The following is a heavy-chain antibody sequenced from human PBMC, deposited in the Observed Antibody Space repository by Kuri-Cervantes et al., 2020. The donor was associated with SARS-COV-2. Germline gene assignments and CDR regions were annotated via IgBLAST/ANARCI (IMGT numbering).Heavy chain of an antibody. CDR2: ISWNSGSI. Sequence: SLKISCAASGFTFSSYSMNWVRQAPGKGLEWVSGISWNSGSIGYADSVKGRFTISRDNAKNSLYLQMNSLRAEDTALYYCAKGPLWQQLVWVFDYWGQGTLVTVSS. V-gene: IGHV3-9*01. D-gene: IGHD6-13*01. CDR1: GFTFSSYS. J-gene: IGHJ4*02. CDR3: AKGPLWQQLVWVFDY.